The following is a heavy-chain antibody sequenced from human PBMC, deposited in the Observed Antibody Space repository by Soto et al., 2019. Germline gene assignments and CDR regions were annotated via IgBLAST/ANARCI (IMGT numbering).Heavy chain of an antibody. CDR2: VSYDGSRQ. CDR3: AKGQIPGSTGSPGYFDS. D-gene: IGHD2-2*03. J-gene: IGHJ4*02. V-gene: IGHV3-30*18. CDR1: GFTFRTYG. Sequence: GGSLRLSCAASGFTFRTYGMHWVRQAPGKGLEWVAVVSYDGSRQYYRESVSGRFIISRDNSKNTLSLQMNSLRPEDTSVYFCAKGQIPGSTGSPGYFDSWGQGAVVTVSS.